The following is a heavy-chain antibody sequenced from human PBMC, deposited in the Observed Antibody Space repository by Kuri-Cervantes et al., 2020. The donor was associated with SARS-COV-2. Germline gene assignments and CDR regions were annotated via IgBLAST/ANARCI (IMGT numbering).Heavy chain of an antibody. J-gene: IGHJ6*03. CDR2: IYYSGST. Sequence: ESLKISCTVSGGSISSSSYYWGWIRQPPGKGLEWIGSIYYSGSTYYNPSLKSRVTISVDTSKNQFSPKLSSVTAADTAVYYCARHGGYDHLRPHYYYYYYMDVWGKGTTVTVSS. V-gene: IGHV4-39*07. CDR3: ARHGGYDHLRPHYYYYYYMDV. D-gene: IGHD5-12*01. CDR1: GGSISSSSYY.